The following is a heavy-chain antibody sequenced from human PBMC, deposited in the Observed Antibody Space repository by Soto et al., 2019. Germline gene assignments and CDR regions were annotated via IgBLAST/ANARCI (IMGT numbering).Heavy chain of an antibody. CDR3: ARGEDAFFYYVLAV. Sequence: SVTLSLTCTVSGGSIIYSYWGWIRRHHGKGLEWIAYIYDTGISGYTPSTSYNPSLKSRVTMSVDTSKSQFSLKLTSVTAADTAVYYCARGEDAFFYYVLAVWGQGISVTVSS. V-gene: IGHV4-59*01. J-gene: IGHJ6*02. CDR1: GGSIIYSY. CDR2: IYDTGISGYTPST.